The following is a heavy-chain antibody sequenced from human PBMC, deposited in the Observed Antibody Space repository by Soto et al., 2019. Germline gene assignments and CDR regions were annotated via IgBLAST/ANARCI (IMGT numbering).Heavy chain of an antibody. D-gene: IGHD3-9*01. CDR3: ARGVVTGYYKASGPTNYFDY. Sequence: SETLSLTCTVSGGSISSGGYYWSWIRQHPGKGLEWIGYIYYSGSTYYNPSLKSRVTISVDTSKNQFSLKLSSVTAADTAVYYCARGVVTGYYKASGPTNYFDYWGQGTLVTVSS. CDR1: GGSISSGGYY. CDR2: IYYSGST. J-gene: IGHJ4*02. V-gene: IGHV4-31*03.